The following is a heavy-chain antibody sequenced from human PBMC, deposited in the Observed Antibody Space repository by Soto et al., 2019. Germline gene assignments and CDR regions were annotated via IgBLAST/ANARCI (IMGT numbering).Heavy chain of an antibody. CDR2: ISAYNGNI. D-gene: IGHD4-17*01. CDR1: GYTFTSHG. Sequence: QVQLLQSGAEMKKPGASVKVSCKASGYTFTSHGITWVRQAPGQGLDWMGWISAYNGNIDYAQKLQGRVTMTTDTSTSTAYMELRGLRFDDTAVYYCARLLRWSTGYYYTMDVWGQGTTVSVSS. J-gene: IGHJ6*02. CDR3: ARLLRWSTGYYYTMDV. V-gene: IGHV1-18*01.